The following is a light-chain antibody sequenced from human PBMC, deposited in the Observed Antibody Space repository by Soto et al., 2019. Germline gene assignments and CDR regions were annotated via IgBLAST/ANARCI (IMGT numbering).Light chain of an antibody. J-gene: IGKJ1*01. CDR1: QSISSW. CDR3: QQSNSYS. Sequence: DIQMTQSPSTLSASVGDRVTITCRASQSISSWLAWYQQKAGKAPKLLIYDASSLESGVPSRFSGSGSGTEFTLTISSLQPDDFATYYCQQSNSYSFGHGTKVEIK. V-gene: IGKV1-5*01. CDR2: DAS.